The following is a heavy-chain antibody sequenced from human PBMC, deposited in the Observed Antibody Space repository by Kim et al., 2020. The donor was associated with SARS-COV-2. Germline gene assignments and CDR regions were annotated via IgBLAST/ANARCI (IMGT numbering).Heavy chain of an antibody. D-gene: IGHD3-22*01. CDR3: AKEDEYYYDSSGYYPNPNAEYFQH. J-gene: IGHJ1*01. Sequence: GGSLRLSCAASGFTFSSYAMSWVRQAPGKGLEWVSAISGSGGSTYYADSVKGRFTISRDNSKNTLYLQMNSLRAEDTAVYYCAKEDEYYYDSSGYYPNPNAEYFQHWGQGTLVTVSS. V-gene: IGHV3-23*01. CDR1: GFTFSSYA. CDR2: ISGSGGST.